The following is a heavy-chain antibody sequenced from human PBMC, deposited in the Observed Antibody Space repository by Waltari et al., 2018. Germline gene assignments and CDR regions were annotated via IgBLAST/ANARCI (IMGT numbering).Heavy chain of an antibody. Sequence: EVQLVESGAGLVQPGGSLRLSCAASGFTFRSYPMSWVRQAPGKGLEWVSVIINNAASTYYADSVKGRFTISRDNSKDTLYLQMNSLRAEDTALYYCAKGGGISAAVDYWGQGTLVTVSS. CDR1: GFTFRSYP. CDR2: IINNAAST. D-gene: IGHD3-16*02. V-gene: IGHV3-23*04. CDR3: AKGGGISAAVDY. J-gene: IGHJ4*02.